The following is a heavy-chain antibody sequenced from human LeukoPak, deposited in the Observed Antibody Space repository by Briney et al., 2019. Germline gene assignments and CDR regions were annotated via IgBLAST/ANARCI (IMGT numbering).Heavy chain of an antibody. Sequence: GGPLRLSCAASGFTFSSYSMTWVRQAPGKGLEWVSYISSSSSTIYYADSVKGRFTISRDNAKNSLYLQMNSLRAEDTAVYYCARGSGGAFDIWGQGTMVTVSS. V-gene: IGHV3-48*01. CDR2: ISSSSSTI. J-gene: IGHJ3*02. CDR1: GFTFSSYS. D-gene: IGHD1-26*01. CDR3: ARGSGGAFDI.